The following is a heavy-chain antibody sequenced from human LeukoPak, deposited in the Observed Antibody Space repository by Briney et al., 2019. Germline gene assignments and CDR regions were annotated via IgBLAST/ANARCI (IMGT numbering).Heavy chain of an antibody. V-gene: IGHV4-34*01. Sequence: PSETLSLTCAVYGGSFSGYYWSWIRQPPGKGLEWIGEINHSGSTNYNPSLKSRVTISVDTSKNQFSLKLSSVTAADTAVYYCARRHRDKYHYDSSGYFFDYWGQGTLVTVSS. CDR2: INHSGST. CDR3: ARRHRDKYHYDSSGYFFDY. J-gene: IGHJ4*02. CDR1: GGSFSGYY. D-gene: IGHD3-22*01.